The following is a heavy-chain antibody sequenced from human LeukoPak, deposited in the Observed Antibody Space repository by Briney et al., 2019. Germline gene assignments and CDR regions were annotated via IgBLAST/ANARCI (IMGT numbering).Heavy chain of an antibody. CDR3: ARIAPYSSDY. CDR2: INHSGST. CDR1: GGSFSGYY. J-gene: IGHJ4*02. V-gene: IGHV4-34*01. Sequence: SETLSLTCAAYGGSFSGYYWSWIRQPPGKGLEWIGEINHSGSTNYNPSLKSRVTISVDTSKNQFSLKLSSVTAADTAVYYCARIAPYSSDYWGQGTLVTVSS. D-gene: IGHD5-18*01.